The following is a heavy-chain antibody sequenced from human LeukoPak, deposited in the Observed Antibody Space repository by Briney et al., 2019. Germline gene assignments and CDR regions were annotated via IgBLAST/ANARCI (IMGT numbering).Heavy chain of an antibody. CDR2: IKQDGSEK. CDR1: GFTFSSYW. CDR3: ARQGRRWLVPQDAFDI. D-gene: IGHD6-19*01. V-gene: IGHV3-7*01. Sequence: PGGSLRLSCAASGFTFSSYWMSWVRQAPGKGLEWVANIKQDGSEKYYVDSVKGRFTISRDNAKNSLYLQMNSLRAEDTAVYYCARQGRRWLVPQDAFDIWGQGTMVTVSS. J-gene: IGHJ3*02.